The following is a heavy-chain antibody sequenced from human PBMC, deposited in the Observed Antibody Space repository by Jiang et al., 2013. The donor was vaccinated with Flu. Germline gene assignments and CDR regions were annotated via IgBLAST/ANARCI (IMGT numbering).Heavy chain of an antibody. CDR2: IYYSGST. CDR1: GGSISSYY. Sequence: YGSGLVKPSETLSLTCTVSGGSISSYYWSWIRQPPGKGLEWIGYIYYSGSTNYNPSLKSRVTISVDTSKNQFSLKLSSVTAADTAVYYCARDLSVDSYGMDVWGQGTTVTVSS. V-gene: IGHV4-59*01. CDR3: ARDLSVDSYGMDV. D-gene: IGHD4-23*01. J-gene: IGHJ6*02.